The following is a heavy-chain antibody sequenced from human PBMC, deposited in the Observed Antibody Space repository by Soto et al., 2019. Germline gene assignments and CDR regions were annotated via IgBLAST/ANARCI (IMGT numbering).Heavy chain of an antibody. CDR2: IYHSGST. D-gene: IGHD1-26*01. CDR3: ARRLPVGATMDY. CDR1: GGSSSSSNW. Sequence: PSETLSLTSAVSGGSSSSSNWWSWVRQPPGKGLEWNGEIYHSGSTNYNPSLKSRVPISVDKSQNQFSLKLSSVTAADTAVYYCARRLPVGATMDYWGQGTLVTVSS. V-gene: IGHV4-4*02. J-gene: IGHJ4*02.